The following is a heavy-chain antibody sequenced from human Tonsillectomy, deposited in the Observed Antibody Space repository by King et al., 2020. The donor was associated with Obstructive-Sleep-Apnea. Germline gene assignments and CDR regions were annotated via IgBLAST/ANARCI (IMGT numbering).Heavy chain of an antibody. V-gene: IGHV1-18*04. CDR2: SSAYNGNT. D-gene: IGHD3-3*01. J-gene: IGHJ6*02. CDR1: GYTFTSHG. Sequence: QLVQSGAEVKKPGASVKVSCKASGYTFTSHGISWVRQAPGQGLEWMGWSSAYNGNTNYAKKFQGRFTMPTDTSTSTAYKDLRSLRSDDTAVFYCARVQYYDFWSGYSNYYYYAMDVWGQGTTVTVSS. CDR3: ARVQYYDFWSGYSNYYYYAMDV.